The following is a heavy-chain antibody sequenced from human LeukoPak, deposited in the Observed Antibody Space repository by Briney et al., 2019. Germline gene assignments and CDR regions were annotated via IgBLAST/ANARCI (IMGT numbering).Heavy chain of an antibody. Sequence: ASVKVSCKASGYTFTSYGISWVRQAPGQGLEWMGWISAYNGNTNYAQKLQGRVTMTTDTSTSTAYMELRSLRSDDTAVYYCARDRTTVTTYYFDYGGQGTLVTVSS. D-gene: IGHD4-17*01. CDR3: ARDRTTVTTYYFDY. CDR2: ISAYNGNT. V-gene: IGHV1-18*01. CDR1: GYTFTSYG. J-gene: IGHJ4*02.